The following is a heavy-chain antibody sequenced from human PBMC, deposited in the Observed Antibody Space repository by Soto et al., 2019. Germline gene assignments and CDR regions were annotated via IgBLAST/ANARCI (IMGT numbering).Heavy chain of an antibody. CDR2: IYYSGST. D-gene: IGHD2-15*01. J-gene: IGHJ5*02. CDR1: GGSISSGDYY. Sequence: PSETLSLTCTVSGGSISSGDYYWSWIRQPPGKGLEWIGYIYYSGSTYYNPSLKSRVTISVDTSKNQFSLKLSSVTAADTAVYYCARIYCSGGSSGGSCYGSNWFDPWGQGTLVTVSS. CDR3: ARIYCSGGSSGGSCYGSNWFDP. V-gene: IGHV4-30-4*01.